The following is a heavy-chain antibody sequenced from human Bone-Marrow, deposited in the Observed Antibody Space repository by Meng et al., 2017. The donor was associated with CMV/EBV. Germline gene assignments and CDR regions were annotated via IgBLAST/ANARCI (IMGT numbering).Heavy chain of an antibody. CDR1: GFTVSTNY. D-gene: IGHD1-26*01. CDR3: ARENTGSYYFDY. V-gene: IGHV3-53*01. J-gene: IGHJ4*02. CDR2: IYSGGST. Sequence: GGSLRLSCAASGFTVSTNYMSWVRQAPGKGLEWVSVIYSGGSTYYADSVKGRFTTSRDNSKNTMYLQMNSLRAEDTAVYYCARENTGSYYFDYWGQGTLVTVSS.